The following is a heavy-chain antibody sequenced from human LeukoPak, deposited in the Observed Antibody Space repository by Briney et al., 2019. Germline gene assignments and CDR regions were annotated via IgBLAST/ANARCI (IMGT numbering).Heavy chain of an antibody. J-gene: IGHJ6*02. Sequence: SETLSLTCAVYGGSFSGYYWSWIRQPPGKGLEWIGEINHSGSTNYNPSLKSRVTISVDTSKNQFSLKLSSVTAADTAVYYCARGNTMVRGVMNPCRSFYYYYGMDVWGQGTTVTVSS. D-gene: IGHD3-10*01. CDR3: ARGNTMVRGVMNPCRSFYYYYGMDV. V-gene: IGHV4-34*01. CDR2: INHSGST. CDR1: GGSFSGYY.